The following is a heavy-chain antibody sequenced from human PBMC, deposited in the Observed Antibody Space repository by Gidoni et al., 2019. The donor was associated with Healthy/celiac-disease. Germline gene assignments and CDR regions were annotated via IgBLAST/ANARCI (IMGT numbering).Heavy chain of an antibody. Sequence: EVQLVESGGGFVQPGGSLRLSCAASGFNFSSYWMSWVRQAPGKGLEWVANIKQDGSEKYYVDSVKGRFTISRDNAKNSLYLKMNSLRAEDTAVYYCARVSNYYYMDVWGKGTTVTVSS. CDR1: GFNFSSYW. CDR2: IKQDGSEK. J-gene: IGHJ6*03. CDR3: ARVSNYYYMDV. V-gene: IGHV3-7*01.